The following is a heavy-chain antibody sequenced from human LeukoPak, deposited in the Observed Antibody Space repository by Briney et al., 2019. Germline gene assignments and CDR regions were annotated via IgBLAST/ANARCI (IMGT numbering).Heavy chain of an antibody. Sequence: GGSLRLSCAASGFTFSSYGMHWVRQAPGKGLEWVAVIWYDGSNKYYADSVKGRFTISRDNSKNTLYLQMDSLRAGDTAVYYCARTFDWSYWGQGTLVTVSS. V-gene: IGHV3-33*01. CDR3: ARTFDWSY. J-gene: IGHJ4*02. CDR1: GFTFSSYG. D-gene: IGHD3-9*01. CDR2: IWYDGSNK.